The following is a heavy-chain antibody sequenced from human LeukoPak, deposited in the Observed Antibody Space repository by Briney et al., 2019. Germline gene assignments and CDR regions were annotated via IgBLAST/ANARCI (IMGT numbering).Heavy chain of an antibody. V-gene: IGHV4-34*01. D-gene: IGHD4-17*01. CDR1: GGSFSGYY. CDR2: INHSGST. Sequence: PSETLSLTCAVYGGSFSGYYWSRIRQPPGKGLEWIGEINHSGSTNYNPSLKSRVTISVDTSKNQFSLKLSSVTAADTAVYYCAAEQTYGDYGSVHWGQGTLVTVSS. CDR3: AAEQTYGDYGSVH. J-gene: IGHJ4*02.